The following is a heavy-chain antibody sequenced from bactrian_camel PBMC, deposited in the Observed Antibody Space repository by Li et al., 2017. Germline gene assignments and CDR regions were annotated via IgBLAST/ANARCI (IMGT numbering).Heavy chain of an antibody. J-gene: IGHJ6*01. V-gene: IGHV3S60*01. CDR2: INWSGSLT. Sequence: QVQLVESGGGSVQGGGSLNLSCAYSKYPDSNNCVGWFRQAPGKERSGVSCINWSGSLTDYADSVKGRFTISRDSAKNTVSLQMNSLKREDTALYYCVRRSRTPGFDFGQWGPGTQVTVS. CDR1: KYPDSNNC. CDR3: VRRSRTPGFDFGQ.